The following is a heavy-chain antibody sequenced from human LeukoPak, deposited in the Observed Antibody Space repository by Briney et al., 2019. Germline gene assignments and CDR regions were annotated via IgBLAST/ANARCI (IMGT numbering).Heavy chain of an antibody. CDR2: INHSGST. Sequence: SETLSLTCAVYGGSFSGYYWSWIRQPPGKGLDWIGEINHSGSTNYNPSLKSRVTISVDTSKNQFSLKLSSVTGADTAVYYCARGGPRTTNYDFWSGYYPNFDYWGQGTLVTVSS. CDR1: GGSFSGYY. V-gene: IGHV4-34*01. D-gene: IGHD3-3*01. CDR3: ARGGPRTTNYDFWSGYYPNFDY. J-gene: IGHJ4*02.